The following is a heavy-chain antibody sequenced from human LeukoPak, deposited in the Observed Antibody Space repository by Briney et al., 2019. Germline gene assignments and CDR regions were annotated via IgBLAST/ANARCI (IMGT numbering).Heavy chain of an antibody. CDR3: ARGDMVRGIRLQYYFDY. V-gene: IGHV4-4*07. J-gene: IGHJ4*02. CDR2: IYTSGST. CDR1: GGSISSYY. D-gene: IGHD3-10*01. Sequence: SETLSLTCTVSGGSISSYYWSWIRQPAGKGLEWIGHIYTSGSTNYNPSLKSRVTMSVDTSKNQFSLKLSSVTAADTAVYYCARGDMVRGIRLQYYFDYWGQGTLVTVSS.